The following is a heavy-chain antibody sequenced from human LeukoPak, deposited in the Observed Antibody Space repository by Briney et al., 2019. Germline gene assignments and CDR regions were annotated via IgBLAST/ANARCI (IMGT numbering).Heavy chain of an antibody. J-gene: IGHJ4*02. CDR1: GGSISGNY. CDR2: IHSLGGT. Sequence: PSETLSLTCSVSGGSISGNYWSWIRQSPEKGLEWIGYIHSLGGTNYNPSLKSRVTITVDTSNNQFSLKMTSMNAADTAVYYCARQISGNYSSSPVFVSWGQGSLVTVSS. D-gene: IGHD3-3*01. CDR3: ARQISGNYSSSPVFVS. V-gene: IGHV4-59*01.